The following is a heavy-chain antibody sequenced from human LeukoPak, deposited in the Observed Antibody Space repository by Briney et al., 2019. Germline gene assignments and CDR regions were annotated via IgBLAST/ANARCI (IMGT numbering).Heavy chain of an antibody. CDR2: ISSSGSTR. Sequence: PGGSLRLSCAASGFTYSDYYMSWIRQAPGKGLEWASYISSSGSTRYYADSVKGRFTISRDNAKNSLYLQMNSLRAEDTAVYFCARVSLVNNYFDYWGQGTLVTVSS. V-gene: IGHV3-11*01. D-gene: IGHD1/OR15-1a*01. CDR3: ARVSLVNNYFDY. J-gene: IGHJ4*02. CDR1: GFTYSDYY.